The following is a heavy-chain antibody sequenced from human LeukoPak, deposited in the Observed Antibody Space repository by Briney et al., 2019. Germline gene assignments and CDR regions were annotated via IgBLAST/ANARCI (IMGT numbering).Heavy chain of an antibody. D-gene: IGHD1-26*01. J-gene: IGHJ4*02. V-gene: IGHV5-51*01. CDR1: GYSFTSYW. Sequence: GESLKISCKGSGYSFTSYWIGWVRQMPGKGLEWMGIIYPGDSDTRYSPSFQGQVPLSADKSIRPAFLALGRLEARGTAMYFCWRHRASGSSYYFVYWRQGTLVTVSS. CDR2: IYPGDSDT. CDR3: WRHRASGSSYYFVY.